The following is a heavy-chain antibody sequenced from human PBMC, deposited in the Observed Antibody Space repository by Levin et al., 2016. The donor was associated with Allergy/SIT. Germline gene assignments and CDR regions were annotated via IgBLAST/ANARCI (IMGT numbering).Heavy chain of an antibody. J-gene: IGHJ4*02. CDR3: ASHIVGGRGFVY. Sequence: SETLSLTCAVSGDSISNSDWFSWVRQPPGKGLEWIGEIYHTGSTNYNPSLKSRVTISVDKPKNHVSLRLTSVTAADTAVYYCASHIVGGRGFVYWGQGTLVSVSS. CDR1: GDSISNSDW. V-gene: IGHV4-4*02. CDR2: IYHTGST. D-gene: IGHD1-26*01.